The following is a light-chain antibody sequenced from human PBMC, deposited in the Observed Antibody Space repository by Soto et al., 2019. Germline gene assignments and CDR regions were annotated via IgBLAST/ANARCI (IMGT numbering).Light chain of an antibody. V-gene: IGLV2-23*01. CDR1: SSDVGSYNL. CDR2: EGS. Sequence: QSALTQPASVSGSPGQSITISCTGTSSDVGSYNLVSWYQQHPGKAPKLMIYEGSQRPSGASNRFSGSKFGNTASLTISGLQAEDEADYYGCSYAGGSTYVFATGTKLTVL. CDR3: CSYAGGSTYV. J-gene: IGLJ1*01.